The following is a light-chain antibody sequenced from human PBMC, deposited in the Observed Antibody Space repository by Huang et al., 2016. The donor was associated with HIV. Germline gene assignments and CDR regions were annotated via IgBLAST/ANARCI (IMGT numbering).Light chain of an antibody. CDR1: QGIGRY. CDR2: AAS. CDR3: QQLKTYPIT. J-gene: IGKJ3*01. Sequence: IQLTQSPSSLSASVGDRVTITCRASQGIGRYLVWYQQKPGKAPKHLIYAASTLQRGVPSRFSGSGSGTDFTLTIVSLQPEDFATYYCQQLKTYPITFGPGTQVDIK. V-gene: IGKV1-9*01.